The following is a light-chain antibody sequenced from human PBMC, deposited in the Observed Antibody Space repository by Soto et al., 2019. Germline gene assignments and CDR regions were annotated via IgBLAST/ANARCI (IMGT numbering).Light chain of an antibody. J-gene: IGKJ1*01. V-gene: IGKV3-15*01. CDR3: QQYNNLPRT. CDR2: GAS. Sequence: EIVMTQSPAMLSVSPGERVTLSCRASQSVSSTLAWYQQKPGQAHRLLIYGASTSATGIPARFSGSGSGTEFTLTISGLQSEDFAVYYWQQYNNLPRTFGQGTKVEIK. CDR1: QSVSST.